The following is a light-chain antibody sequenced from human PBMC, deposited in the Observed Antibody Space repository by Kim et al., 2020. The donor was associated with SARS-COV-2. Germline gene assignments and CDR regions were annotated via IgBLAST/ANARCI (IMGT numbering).Light chain of an antibody. J-gene: IGLJ3*02. V-gene: IGLV6-57*03. CDR1: SGSIARIC. Sequence: GKPVTISCTLPSGSIARICVQWCQQRPGSAPTTVIYEDSLRPSGVPDRFSGSIDSSSNSASLTISGLKTEDEADYYCQSYDGSSWVFGGGTQLTVL. CDR3: QSYDGSSWV. CDR2: EDS.